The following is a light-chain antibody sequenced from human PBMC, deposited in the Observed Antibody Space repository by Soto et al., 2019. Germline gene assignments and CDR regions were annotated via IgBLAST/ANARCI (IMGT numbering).Light chain of an antibody. V-gene: IGKV3-20*01. CDR2: GAS. J-gene: IGKJ5*01. Sequence: EIVLTLSPGTLSLSPGERATLSCRASQSVSSQLAWYQQKPGQSPRLFIYGASSRATGIPDRFTGSGSGTDFTLTISRLEPEDFAVYYCQQYDTSVVTFGQGTRLEIK. CDR1: QSVSSQ. CDR3: QQYDTSVVT.